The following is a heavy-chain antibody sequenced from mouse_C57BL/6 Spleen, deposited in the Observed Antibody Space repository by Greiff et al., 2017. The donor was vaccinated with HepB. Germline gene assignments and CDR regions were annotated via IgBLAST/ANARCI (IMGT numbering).Heavy chain of an antibody. CDR1: GFTFSSYG. CDR2: ISSGGSYT. J-gene: IGHJ2*01. V-gene: IGHV5-6*01. D-gene: IGHD1-1*01. CDR3: ASDYYGSSLFDY. Sequence: EVKVVESGGDLVKPGGSLKLSCAASGFTFSSYGMSWVRQTPDKRLEWVATISSGGSYTYYPDSVKGRFTISRDNAKNTLYLQMSSLKSEDTAMYYCASDYYGSSLFDYWGQGTTLTVSS.